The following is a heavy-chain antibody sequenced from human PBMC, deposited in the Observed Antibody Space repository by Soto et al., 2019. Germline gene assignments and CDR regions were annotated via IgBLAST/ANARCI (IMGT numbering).Heavy chain of an antibody. J-gene: IGHJ4*02. CDR2: IWYDGSNK. Sequence: GGSLRLSCAASGFTFSSYGMHWVRQAPGKGLAWVAVIWYDGSNKYYADSVKGRFTISRDNSKNTLYLQMNSLRAEDTAVYYCAGDAVDCSGGSCYFDYWGQGTLVTVSS. D-gene: IGHD2-15*01. CDR3: AGDAVDCSGGSCYFDY. CDR1: GFTFSSYG. V-gene: IGHV3-33*01.